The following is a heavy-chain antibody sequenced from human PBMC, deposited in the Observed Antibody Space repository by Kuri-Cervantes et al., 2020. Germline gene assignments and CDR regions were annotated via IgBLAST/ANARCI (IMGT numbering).Heavy chain of an antibody. J-gene: IGHJ4*02. D-gene: IGHD3-16*01. CDR1: GFTFSSYA. CDR3: ARLPDLGGSLGY. Sequence: GESLKISCAASGFTFSSYAMSWVRQAPGKGLEWVSYISSSGSTIYYADSVKGRFTISRDNAKNSLYLQMNSLRAEDTAVYYCARLPDLGGSLGYWGQGTLVTVSS. CDR2: ISSSGSTI. V-gene: IGHV3-48*03.